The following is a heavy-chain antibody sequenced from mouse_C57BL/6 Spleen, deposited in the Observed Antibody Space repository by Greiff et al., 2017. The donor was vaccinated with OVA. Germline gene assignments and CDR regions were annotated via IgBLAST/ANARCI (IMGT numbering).Heavy chain of an antibody. V-gene: IGHV5-16*01. CDR1: GFTFSDYY. Sequence: VKLVGSAGGLVQPGSSMKLSCTASGFTFSDYYMAWVRQVPEKGLEWVANINYDVSSTYYLDSLKSRFSISRDNAKNILYLQMSSLKSEDTATYYCARETAQATFDYWGQGTTLTVSS. CDR2: INYDVSST. CDR3: ARETAQATFDY. D-gene: IGHD3-2*02. J-gene: IGHJ2*01.